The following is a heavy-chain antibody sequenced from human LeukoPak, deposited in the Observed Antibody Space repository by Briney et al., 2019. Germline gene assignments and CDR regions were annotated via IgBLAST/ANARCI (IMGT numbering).Heavy chain of an antibody. CDR1: GFTFSSYA. J-gene: IGHJ4*02. CDR3: AKAAAGSGWRDFDY. D-gene: IGHD6-19*01. CDR2: ISSNGDST. Sequence: GGSLRLSCAASGFTFSSYAMHWVRQAPGKGLEYVSAISSNGDSTYYANSVKGRFTISRDNSKNTLYLQMGSLRAEDMAVYYCAKAAAGSGWRDFDYWGQGTLVTASS. V-gene: IGHV3-64*01.